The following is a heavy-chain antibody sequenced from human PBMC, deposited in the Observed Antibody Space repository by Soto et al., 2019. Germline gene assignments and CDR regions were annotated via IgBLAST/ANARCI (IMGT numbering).Heavy chain of an antibody. CDR3: ARLFDYDYVWGSEDYYYGMDV. CDR1: GDSVSSNNAA. V-gene: IGHV6-1*01. J-gene: IGHJ6*02. Sequence: SQTLSLTCAISGDSVSSNNAAWNWIRQSPSRGLEWLGRTYYRSKWYNDYAVSVKSRITINPDTSKNQFSLQLNSVTPEDTAVYYCARLFDYDYVWGSEDYYYGMDVWGQGTTVTVSS. D-gene: IGHD3-16*01. CDR2: TYYRSKWYN.